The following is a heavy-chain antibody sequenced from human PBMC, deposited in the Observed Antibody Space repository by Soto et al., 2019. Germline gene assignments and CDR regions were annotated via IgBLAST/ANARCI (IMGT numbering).Heavy chain of an antibody. J-gene: IGHJ6*02. V-gene: IGHV3-48*03. CDR3: ARDRFNYYDSSGYYRTYYYYYGMDV. CDR1: EFTFSNYE. Sequence: GGSLRLSCVGSEFTFSNYEMNWVRQAPGKGLEWVSYISYTGSTIYYADSVKGRFTISRDNSKNTLYLQMNSLRAEDTAVYYCARDRFNYYDSSGYYRTYYYYYGMDVWGQGTTVTVSS. D-gene: IGHD3-22*01. CDR2: ISYTGSTI.